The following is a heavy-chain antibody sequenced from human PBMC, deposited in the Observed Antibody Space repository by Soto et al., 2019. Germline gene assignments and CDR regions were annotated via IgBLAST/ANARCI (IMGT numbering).Heavy chain of an antibody. D-gene: IGHD1-26*01. CDR1: GFTFSRYA. CDR2: ISRDGSNK. Sequence: QVQVVESGGGVVQPGRSLRLSCAASGFTFSRYAIHWVRQAPGKGLEWVAVISRDGSNKYYVDSVKGRFTISRDNSTNTLYLQMNSLRDEDTAVYYCARSRYSAVAASFDFWGQGTLVTVSS. V-gene: IGHV3-30*04. J-gene: IGHJ4*02. CDR3: ARSRYSAVAASFDF.